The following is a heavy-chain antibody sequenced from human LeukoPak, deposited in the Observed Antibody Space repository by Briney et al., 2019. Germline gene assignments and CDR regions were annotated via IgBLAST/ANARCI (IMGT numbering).Heavy chain of an antibody. CDR2: IYYSGST. V-gene: IGHV4-59*01. J-gene: IGHJ3*02. CDR1: GGSISSYY. CDR3: ARAGVAPGAFDI. Sequence: SETLSLTCTVSGGSISSYYWSWIRQPPGKGLEWIGYIYYSGSTNYNPSLKSRVTISVDTSKNQFSLKLSSVTAADTAVYYCARAGVAPGAFDIWDQGTMVTVSS. D-gene: IGHD2-15*01.